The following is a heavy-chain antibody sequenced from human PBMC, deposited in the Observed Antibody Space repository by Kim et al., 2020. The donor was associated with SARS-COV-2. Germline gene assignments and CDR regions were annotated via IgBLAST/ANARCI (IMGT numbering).Heavy chain of an antibody. CDR3: ARGSGWAFDY. Sequence: ASVKVSCKASGYTFINYVMHWVRQAPGQRPEWMGLISIGNDNTKFSQKFQGRVTITRDTFASTAYMELTSLRSEDTAIYYFARGSGWAFDYWGQGTLVTV. CDR1: GYTFINYV. CDR2: ISIGNDNT. J-gene: IGHJ4*02. D-gene: IGHD6-19*01. V-gene: IGHV1-3*04.